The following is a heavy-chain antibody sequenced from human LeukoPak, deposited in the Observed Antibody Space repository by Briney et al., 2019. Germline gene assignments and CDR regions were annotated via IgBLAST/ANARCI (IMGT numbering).Heavy chain of an antibody. CDR3: ARAEEDYDFWSGYAIAMDV. D-gene: IGHD3-3*01. J-gene: IGHJ6*03. V-gene: IGHV4-61*02. Sequence: PSETLSLTCTVSGGSISSGSYYWSWIRQPAGKGLEWIGRIYTGGSTNYNPSLKSRVTMSVDTSKNQFSLKLSSVTAADTAVYYCARAEEDYDFWSGYAIAMDVWGKGTTVTVSS. CDR2: IYTGGST. CDR1: GGSISSGSYY.